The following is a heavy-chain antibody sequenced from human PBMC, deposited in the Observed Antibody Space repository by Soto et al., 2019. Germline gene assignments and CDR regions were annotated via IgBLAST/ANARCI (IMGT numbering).Heavy chain of an antibody. J-gene: IGHJ5*02. Sequence: KSSETLSLTCAVYGGSFSGYYWSWIRQPPGKGLEWIGEINHSGSTNYNPSLKSRVTISVDTSKNQFSLKLSSVTAADTAVYYCARRKIQLWSEGYNWFDPWGQGTLVTVSS. CDR1: GGSFSGYY. CDR3: ARRKIQLWSEGYNWFDP. D-gene: IGHD5-18*01. CDR2: INHSGST. V-gene: IGHV4-34*01.